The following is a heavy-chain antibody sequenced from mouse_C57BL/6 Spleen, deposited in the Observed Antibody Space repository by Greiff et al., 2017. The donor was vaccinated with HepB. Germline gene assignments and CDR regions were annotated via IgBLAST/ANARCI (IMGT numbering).Heavy chain of an antibody. V-gene: IGHV5-17*01. Sequence: EVQVVESGGGLVKPGGSLKLSCAASGFTFSDYGMHWVRQAPEKGLEWVAYISSGSSTIYYADTVKGRFTISRDNAKNTLFLQMTSLRSEDTAMYYCARFSWDWYFDVWGTGTTVTVSS. CDR2: ISSGSSTI. D-gene: IGHD4-1*01. J-gene: IGHJ1*03. CDR3: ARFSWDWYFDV. CDR1: GFTFSDYG.